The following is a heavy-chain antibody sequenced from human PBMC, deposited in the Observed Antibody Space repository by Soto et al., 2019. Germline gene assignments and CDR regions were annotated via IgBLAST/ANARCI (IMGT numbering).Heavy chain of an antibody. CDR3: VTARLSMPRDV. V-gene: IGHV3-7*01. Sequence: EVQLVESGGGLVQPGGSLRLSCAASGFTFSGYWMNWVRQAPGKGLEWVATINEGGSEEHSVDYVKGRFTISRDNAKNSVYIKMNRLGVNVTGVYYCVTARLSMPRDVCDNGTTVTFSS. CDR1: GFTFSGYW. D-gene: IGHD1-20*01. CDR2: INEGGSEE. J-gene: IGHJ6*04.